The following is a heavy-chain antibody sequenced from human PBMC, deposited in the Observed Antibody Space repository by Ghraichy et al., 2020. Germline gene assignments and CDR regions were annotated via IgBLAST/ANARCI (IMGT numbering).Heavy chain of an antibody. CDR2: INAGNGNT. CDR3: ARVGGAAVGYYYYKYMDV. J-gene: IGHJ6*03. Sequence: ASVKVSCKASGYTFTSYVMHWVRQAPGQRLEWMGWINAGNGNTKYSQKFQGRVTITRDTSASTAYMELSSLRSEDTAVYYCARVGGAAVGYYYYKYMDVWGKGTTVTVSS. D-gene: IGHD6-13*01. CDR1: GYTFTSYV. V-gene: IGHV1-3*01.